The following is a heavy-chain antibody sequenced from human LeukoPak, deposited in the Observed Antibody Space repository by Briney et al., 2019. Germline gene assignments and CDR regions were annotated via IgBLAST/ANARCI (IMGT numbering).Heavy chain of an antibody. CDR1: GGSISSGGYY. J-gene: IGHJ4*02. CDR3: ASSYSSSWSPPFDY. D-gene: IGHD6-13*01. V-gene: IGHV4-31*03. CDR2: IYYSGST. Sequence: SETLSLTCTVSGGSISSGGYYWSWIRPHPGKGLEWIGYIYYSGSTYYNPSLKSRVTISVDTSKNQFSLKLSSVTAADTAVYYCASSYSSSWSPPFDYWGQGTLVTVSS.